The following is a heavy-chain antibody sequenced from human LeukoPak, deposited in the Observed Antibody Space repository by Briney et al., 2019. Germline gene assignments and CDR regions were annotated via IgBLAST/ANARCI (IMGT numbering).Heavy chain of an antibody. Sequence: PSETLSLTCAVSGVSFNFYSWAWIRHSPRKGLEWIGQTNPSGDTNYSPSLKSRASLSVDTFKNQFSLNVRSVTVADTAVYFCARGNPTITMAWGNAFDIWGRGTMVTVSS. CDR3: ARGNPTITMAWGNAFDI. J-gene: IGHJ3*02. V-gene: IGHV4-34*01. CDR1: GVSFNFYS. D-gene: IGHD3-10*01. CDR2: TNPSGDT.